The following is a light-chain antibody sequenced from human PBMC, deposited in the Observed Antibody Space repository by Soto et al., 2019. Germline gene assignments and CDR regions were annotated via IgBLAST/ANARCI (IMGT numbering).Light chain of an antibody. CDR3: QQYGDWPLT. CDR1: QSVGNN. Sequence: EIVVTQSPATLSVSPGERATLSCRASQSVGNNFAWYQQKPGQAPRLLIFATSTRATGVPARFSVSGSGTELTLTISSVQSEDFAVYYCQQYGDWPLTFGGGAKVEIE. V-gene: IGKV3-15*01. CDR2: ATS. J-gene: IGKJ4*01.